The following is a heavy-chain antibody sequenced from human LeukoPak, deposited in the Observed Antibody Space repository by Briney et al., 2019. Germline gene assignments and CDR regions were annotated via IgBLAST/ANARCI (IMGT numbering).Heavy chain of an antibody. CDR2: ISWDGGST. J-gene: IGHJ6*03. CDR3: AKDMVPGRFGEFGRHYYYMDV. D-gene: IGHD3-10*01. V-gene: IGHV3-43D*03. CDR1: GFTFSSYA. Sequence: GGSLRLSCAASGFTFSSYAMHWVRQAPGKGLEWVSLISWDGGSTYYADSVKGRFTISRDNSKTSLYLQMNSLRAEDTALYYCAKDMVPGRFGEFGRHYYYMDVWGKGTTVTVSS.